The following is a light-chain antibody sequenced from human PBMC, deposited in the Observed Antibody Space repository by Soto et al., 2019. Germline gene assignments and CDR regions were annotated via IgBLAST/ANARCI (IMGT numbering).Light chain of an antibody. CDR1: SSDVGSYNL. J-gene: IGLJ1*01. V-gene: IGLV2-14*02. Sequence: QSVLTQPASVSGSPGQSITISCTGTSSDVGSYNLVSWYQQHPGKAPKLMIYEGSKRPSGVSNRFSGSKSGNTASLTISGLQAEDEADYYCCSITSSSTSVFGTGTKVTVL. CDR2: EGS. CDR3: CSITSSSTSV.